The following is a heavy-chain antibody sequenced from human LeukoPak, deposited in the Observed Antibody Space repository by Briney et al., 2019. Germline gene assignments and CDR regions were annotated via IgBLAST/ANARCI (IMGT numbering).Heavy chain of an antibody. CDR2: INQDGSER. V-gene: IGHV3-7*01. CDR1: GFTFSRYW. Sequence: GGSLRLSCAASGFTFSRYWMTWVRQSPGKGLEWVANINQDGSERYYGDSVTGRFTISRDNAENSLFLQMNSLRADDTGVYYCARAREAPANVFPDHWGQGVVVTVSS. D-gene: IGHD2-15*01. CDR3: ARAREAPANVFPDH. J-gene: IGHJ4*02.